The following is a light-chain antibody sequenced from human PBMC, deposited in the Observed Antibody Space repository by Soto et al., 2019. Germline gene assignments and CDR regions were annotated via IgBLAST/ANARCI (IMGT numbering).Light chain of an antibody. CDR3: HQYYSTPWT. CDR1: QSVFYSPNNRNY. J-gene: IGKJ1*01. V-gene: IGKV4-1*01. Sequence: DIVLTQSPDSLAVSLGESATIKCKSSQSVFYSPNNRNYLAWFQHKPGQPPKVLMYWASTRESGVTDRFTGSGSGTEFTPTINSLQAEDVAVYYCHQYYSTPWTFGQGTKVEVK. CDR2: WAS.